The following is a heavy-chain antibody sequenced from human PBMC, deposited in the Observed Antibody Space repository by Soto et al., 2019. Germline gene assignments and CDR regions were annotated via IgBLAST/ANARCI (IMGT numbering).Heavy chain of an antibody. CDR2: ISWNSGSI. CDR3: AKDTTRGTGTIVVVVAVGYFDR. V-gene: IGHV3-9*01. J-gene: IGHJ2*01. D-gene: IGHD2-15*01. CDR1: GFTFDDYA. Sequence: EVQLVESGGGLVQPGRSLRLSCAASGFTFDDYAMHWVRQAPGKGLEWVSGISWNSGSIGYADSVKGRFTISRDNAKNSLYLQMNSLRAEDTALYYCAKDTTRGTGTIVVVVAVGYFDRWGRGTLVTVSS.